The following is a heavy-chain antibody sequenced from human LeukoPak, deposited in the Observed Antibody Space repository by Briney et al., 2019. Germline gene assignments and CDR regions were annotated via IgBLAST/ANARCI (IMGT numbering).Heavy chain of an antibody. V-gene: IGHV4-4*02. J-gene: IGHJ5*02. CDR3: ASYGSGSYYNGNWFDP. Sequence: SSETLSLTCAVSGGSISSSNWWSRVRQPPGKGLEWIGEIYHSGSTNYNPSLKSRVTISVDKSKNQFSLKLSSVTAADTAVYYCASYGSGSYYNGNWFDPWGQGTLVTVSS. CDR2: IYHSGST. D-gene: IGHD3-10*01. CDR1: GGSISSSNW.